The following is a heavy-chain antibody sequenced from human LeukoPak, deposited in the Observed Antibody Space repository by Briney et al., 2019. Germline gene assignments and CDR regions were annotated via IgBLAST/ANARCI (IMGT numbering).Heavy chain of an antibody. V-gene: IGHV3-23*01. CDR1: GFTFSSNA. Sequence: GGSLRLSCAASGFTFSSNAMSWVRQAPGKGLEWVSAISGSGGSTYYADSVKGRFTISRDNSKNTLYLQMNSLRAEDTAVYYCAKDRGGQWELLLYYGMDVWGQGTTVTVSS. D-gene: IGHD1-26*01. J-gene: IGHJ6*02. CDR2: ISGSGGST. CDR3: AKDRGGQWELLLYYGMDV.